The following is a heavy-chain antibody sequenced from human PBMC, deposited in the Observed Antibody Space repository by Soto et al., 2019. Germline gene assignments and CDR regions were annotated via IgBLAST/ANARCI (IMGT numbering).Heavy chain of an antibody. J-gene: IGHJ4*02. Sequence: VQLVESGGGVVQPGRSLRLSCAASGFTFSDYAIHWVRQAPGKGLEWVAVVSHDGRNTHSADSVKGRFTISRDSSKHTASLEMTSLRAEDTAVYYCAKGGRQWLVTSDFNYLHQGALVTLSS. V-gene: IGHV3-30*18. D-gene: IGHD6-19*01. CDR3: AKGGRQWLVTSDFNY. CDR1: GFTFSDYA. CDR2: VSHDGRNT.